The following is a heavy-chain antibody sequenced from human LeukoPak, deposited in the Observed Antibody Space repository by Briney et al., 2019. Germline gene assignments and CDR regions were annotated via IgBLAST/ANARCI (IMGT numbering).Heavy chain of an antibody. Sequence: GGSLRLSCAASGFTFSSYAMSWVRQAPGKGLEWVSAISGSGGSTYYADSVKGRFTISRDNSKNTLYLQMNSLRAEDPAVYYCARESIGGETPYYFDYWGQGTLVTVSS. V-gene: IGHV3-23*01. CDR1: GFTFSSYA. CDR2: ISGSGGST. CDR3: ARESIGGETPYYFDY. D-gene: IGHD6-6*01. J-gene: IGHJ4*02.